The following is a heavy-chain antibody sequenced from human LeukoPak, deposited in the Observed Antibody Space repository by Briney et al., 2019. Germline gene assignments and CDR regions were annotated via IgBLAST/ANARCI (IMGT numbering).Heavy chain of an antibody. CDR1: GFTFSSYW. CDR2: IKQDGSDK. J-gene: IGHJ4*02. D-gene: IGHD5-12*01. Sequence: GGSLRLSCAASGFTFSSYWMSWVRQAPGKGLEWVANIKQDGSDKNYVDSVKGRFTISKDNAKNLLSLEMNSLRAEDTAMYYCARDSGYNAFDYWGQGTLVTVSS. V-gene: IGHV3-7*05. CDR3: ARDSGYNAFDY.